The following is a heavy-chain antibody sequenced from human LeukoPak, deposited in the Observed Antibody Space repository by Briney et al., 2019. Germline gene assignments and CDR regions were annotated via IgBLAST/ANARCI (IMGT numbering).Heavy chain of an antibody. J-gene: IGHJ4*02. CDR2: IKTDGRQI. D-gene: IGHD1-26*01. CDR1: GIILSDHW. CDR3: GRGGGWEMDY. Sequence: PGGSLKLSCAASGIILSDHWMTWVRQAPGKGLEWVATIKTDGRQIYYVDSVKGRFTISRDNAKNSLFVQRNSLRAEYTAMYFCGRGGGWEMDYWGQGTLATVSS. V-gene: IGHV3-7*04.